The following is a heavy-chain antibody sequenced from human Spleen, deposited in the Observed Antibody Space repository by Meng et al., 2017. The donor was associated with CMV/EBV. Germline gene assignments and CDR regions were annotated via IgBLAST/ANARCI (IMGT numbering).Heavy chain of an antibody. J-gene: IGHJ1*01. D-gene: IGHD1-26*01. CDR2: ISYSGSPI. CDR3: AKASVSVAGWGYFQH. CDR1: GFTFSSYA. V-gene: IGHV3-11*04. Sequence: GESLKISCAASGFTFSSYAMSWIRQAPGKGLAWVSYISYSGSPISYADSVKGRFTISRDNAKNSLYLQMSSLRAEDTAVYYCAKASVSVAGWGYFQHWGLGTLVTVSS.